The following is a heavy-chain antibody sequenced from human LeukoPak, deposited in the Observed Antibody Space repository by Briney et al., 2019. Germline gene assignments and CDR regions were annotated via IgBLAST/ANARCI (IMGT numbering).Heavy chain of an antibody. CDR2: ISSGGNTI. J-gene: IGHJ4*02. D-gene: IGHD5-18*01. CDR3: AREGTAMVSFDY. CDR1: GFTFSSYE. V-gene: IGHV3-48*03. Sequence: GGSLRLSCAASGFTFSSYEMNWVRQAPGKGLQWVSYISSGGNTIYYADSVKGRFTISRDNAKNSLYLQMNSLRAEDTAVYYCAREGTAMVSFDYWGQGTLVTVSS.